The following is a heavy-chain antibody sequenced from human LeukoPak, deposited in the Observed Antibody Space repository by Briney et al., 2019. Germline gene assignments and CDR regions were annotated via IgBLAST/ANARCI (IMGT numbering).Heavy chain of an antibody. D-gene: IGHD4-11*01. CDR2: IYYSGST. CDR3: ARAMTTLKVVLFDY. Sequence: SQTLSLTCTVSGGSISSGGYYWSWIRQHPGKGLEWIGYIYYSGSTYYNPSLKSRVTISVNTSKSQYSLKLSYVTAADRAVYYCARAMTTLKVVLFDYWGQGTLVSVSS. CDR1: GGSISSGGYY. J-gene: IGHJ4*02. V-gene: IGHV4-31*03.